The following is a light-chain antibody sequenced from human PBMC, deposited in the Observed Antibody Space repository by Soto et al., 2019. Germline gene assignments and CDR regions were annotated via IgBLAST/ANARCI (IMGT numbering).Light chain of an antibody. J-gene: IGKJ5*01. V-gene: IGKV1-39*01. CDR2: AAS. CDR3: QQSYSTLAIT. Sequence: DIQMTQSPSSLSASVGDRVTITCRASQTISSYLNWFQQKPGKAPKLLIYAASSLQSGVPSRFSGSGSGTDFTLTISSVQPEDFATYYCQQSYSTLAITFGQGTRLEI. CDR1: QTISSY.